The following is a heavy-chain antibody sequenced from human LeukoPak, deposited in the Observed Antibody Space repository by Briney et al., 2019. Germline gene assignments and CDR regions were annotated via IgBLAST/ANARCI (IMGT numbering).Heavy chain of an antibody. J-gene: IGHJ4*02. Sequence: PSETLSLTCAVCGGSFSGYYWSWIRQPPGKGLEWIGEINHSGSTNYNPSLKSRVTISVDTSKNQFSLKLSSVTAADTAVYYCARDWNDVSYFDYWGQGTLVTVSS. D-gene: IGHD1-1*01. V-gene: IGHV4-34*01. CDR2: INHSGST. CDR1: GGSFSGYY. CDR3: ARDWNDVSYFDY.